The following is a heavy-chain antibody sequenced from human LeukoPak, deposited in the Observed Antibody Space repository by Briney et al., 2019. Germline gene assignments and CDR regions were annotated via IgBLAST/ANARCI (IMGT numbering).Heavy chain of an antibody. V-gene: IGHV3-48*01. J-gene: IGHJ4*02. CDR3: ARVLFDTYDSSGYYYNY. D-gene: IGHD3-22*01. Sequence: GGSLRLSCAACGFTFSSYSMNWVRQAPGKGLKGVSYISSSSSTIYYADSVKGRFTISRDNAKNSLYLQMNSLRAEDTAVYYCARVLFDTYDSSGYYYNYWGQGTLVTVSS. CDR2: ISSSSSTI. CDR1: GFTFSSYS.